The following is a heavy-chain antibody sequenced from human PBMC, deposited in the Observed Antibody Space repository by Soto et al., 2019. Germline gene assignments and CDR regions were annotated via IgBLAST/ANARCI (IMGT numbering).Heavy chain of an antibody. D-gene: IGHD5-12*01. CDR2: ISFDGSNK. Sequence: GSLRLSCAASGFTFSYYPMQWVRQAQGKGLEWVAVISFDGSNKYYADSVKGRFTISRHNSKNTLYLQMNSLRAEDTAVYYCARKEEVATISKGNYYYYYYMDVWGKGTTVTVSS. V-gene: IGHV3-30*14. CDR1: GFTFSYYP. CDR3: ARKEEVATISKGNYYYYYYMDV. J-gene: IGHJ6*03.